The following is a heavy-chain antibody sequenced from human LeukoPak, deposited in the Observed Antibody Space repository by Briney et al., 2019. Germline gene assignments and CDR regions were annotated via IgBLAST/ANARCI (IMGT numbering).Heavy chain of an antibody. Sequence: GGSLRLSCAASGLTISGHYMDWVRQAPGKGLEWVGRSRDKTNSHSTEYAASVKGRFTISRDDSKNSLFLQMNSLKTEDTAVYYCTGSRATWNDLVYWGQGTLVTVSS. CDR2: SRDKTNSHST. CDR1: GLTISGHY. V-gene: IGHV3-72*01. CDR3: TGSRATWNDLVY. D-gene: IGHD1-1*01. J-gene: IGHJ4*02.